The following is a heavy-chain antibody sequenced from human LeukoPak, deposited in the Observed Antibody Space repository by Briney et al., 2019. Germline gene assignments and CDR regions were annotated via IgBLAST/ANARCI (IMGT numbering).Heavy chain of an antibody. CDR3: ARDIPRSIAAAGSADDY. CDR1: GFTITSWS. D-gene: IGHD6-13*01. J-gene: IGHJ4*02. Sequence: GGSLRLSCAVSGFTITSWSMNWVRQAPGKGLEWVSSISSSSSYIYYADSVKGRFTISRDNAKNSLYLQMNSLRAEDTAVYYCARDIPRSIAAAGSADDYWGQGTLVTVSS. V-gene: IGHV3-21*01. CDR2: ISSSSSYI.